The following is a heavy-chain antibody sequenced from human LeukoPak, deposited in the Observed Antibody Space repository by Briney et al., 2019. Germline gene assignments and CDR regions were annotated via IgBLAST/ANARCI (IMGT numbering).Heavy chain of an antibody. CDR1: GFIFESHG. CDR3: ARDRSSATDY. CDR2: ISSSSSYI. J-gene: IGHJ4*02. Sequence: GKSLRLSCAASGFIFESHGMHWVRQAPGKGLEWVSSISSSSSYIYYADSVKGRFTISRDNAKNSLYLQMNSLRAEDTAVYYCARDRSSATDYWGQGTLVTVSS. D-gene: IGHD6-19*01. V-gene: IGHV3-21*01.